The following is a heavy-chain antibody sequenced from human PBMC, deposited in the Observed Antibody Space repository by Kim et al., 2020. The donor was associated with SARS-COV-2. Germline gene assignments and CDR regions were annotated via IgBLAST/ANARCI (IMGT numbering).Heavy chain of an antibody. D-gene: IGHD2-2*03. V-gene: IGHV3-30-3*01. CDR3: VTGYLYGHYGLD. J-gene: IGHJ6*01. CDR1: GLSFRSYA. CDR2: ISDDGSNK. Sequence: GGSLRLSCAGAGLSFRSYAIHWGRQTPRKGLECVALISDDGSNKYYAGSVRGRFTISRDNSKNTVHLQMDSLKTEDTALYRCVTGYLYGHYGLD.